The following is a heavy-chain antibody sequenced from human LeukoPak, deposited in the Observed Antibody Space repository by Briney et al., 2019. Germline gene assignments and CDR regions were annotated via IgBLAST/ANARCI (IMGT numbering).Heavy chain of an antibody. CDR3: AKEGIESGSNWFDP. J-gene: IGHJ5*02. CDR2: ISYDGSNK. Sequence: GGSLRLSCAASGFTFSGYGMHWVRQAPGKGLEWVAVISYDGSNKYYADSVKGRFTISRDNSKNTLYLQMNSLRAEDTAVYYCAKEGIESGSNWFDPWLQGTLVTVSS. V-gene: IGHV3-30*18. CDR1: GFTFSGYG. D-gene: IGHD6-25*01.